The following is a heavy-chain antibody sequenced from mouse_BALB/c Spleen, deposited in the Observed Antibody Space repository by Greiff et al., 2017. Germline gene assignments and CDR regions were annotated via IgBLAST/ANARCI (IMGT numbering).Heavy chain of an antibody. Sequence: QVHVKQSGAELMKPGASVKISCKATGYTFSSYWIEWVKQRPGHGLEWIGEILPGSGSTNYNEKFKGKATFTADTSSNTAYMQLSSLTSEDSAVYYCARGDYGNYGGYFDVWGAGTTVTVSS. D-gene: IGHD2-1*01. CDR1: GYTFSSYW. CDR2: ILPGSGST. V-gene: IGHV1-9*01. CDR3: ARGDYGNYGGYFDV. J-gene: IGHJ1*01.